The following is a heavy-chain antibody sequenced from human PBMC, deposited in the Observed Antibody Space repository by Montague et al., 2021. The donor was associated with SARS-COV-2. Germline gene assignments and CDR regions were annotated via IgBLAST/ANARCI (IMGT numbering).Heavy chain of an antibody. CDR2: IYSGGITT. D-gene: IGHD2-15*01. V-gene: IGHV3-23*03. Sequence: SLILSCSASGFTVRSYAMSWVRQAPGNGLEWVSLIYSGGITTYHADSVKGRFTISRDNSKNTLYLQMDSLRVEDTAVYYCAKCTPEAAPENWGQGTLVTVSS. J-gene: IGHJ4*02. CDR1: GFTVRSYA. CDR3: AKCTPEAAPEN.